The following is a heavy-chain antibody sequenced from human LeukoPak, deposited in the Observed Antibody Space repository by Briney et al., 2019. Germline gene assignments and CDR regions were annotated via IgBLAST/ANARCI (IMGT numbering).Heavy chain of an antibody. CDR1: GFTFSSYG. CDR2: IRYDGSNK. CDR3: AKDGPYYDILTGYYDY. V-gene: IGHV3-30*02. J-gene: IGHJ4*02. D-gene: IGHD3-9*01. Sequence: GGSLRLSCAASGFTFSSYGMHWVRQAPGKGLEWVAFIRYDGSNKYYADSVKGRFTISRDNSKNTLYLQMNSLRAEDTAVYYCAKDGPYYDILTGYYDYWGQGTLVTVSS.